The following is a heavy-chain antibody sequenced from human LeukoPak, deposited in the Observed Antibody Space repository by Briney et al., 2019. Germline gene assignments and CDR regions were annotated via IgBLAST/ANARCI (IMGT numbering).Heavy chain of an antibody. CDR2: MNPSDGST. CDR1: GYTFTSYY. CDR3: ARRRGGYSGYDPTDDVFDI. V-gene: IGHV1-46*01. J-gene: IGHJ3*02. D-gene: IGHD5-12*01. Sequence: EASVRVSCKASGYTFTSYYMHWVRQAPRQGLEWMGIMNPSDGSTNYAQKFQGRVTMTRDTSTRTVYMELISLRSEDTALYYCARRRGGYSGYDPTDDVFDIWGQGTMVTVSS.